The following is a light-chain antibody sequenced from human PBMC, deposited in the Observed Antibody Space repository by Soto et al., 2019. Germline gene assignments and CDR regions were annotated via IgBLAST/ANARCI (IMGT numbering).Light chain of an antibody. V-gene: IGLV2-11*01. CDR3: CSYAGSYTVV. CDR1: SSDIGDSNY. Sequence: QSALTQPRSVSGSPGQSVTISCTGTSSDIGDSNYVSWYQQHPGKAPKLLIYDVTRWPSGVPDRFSGSKSGNTASLTISGLQAEDEADYFCCSYAGSYTVVFGGGTKLTVL. J-gene: IGLJ2*01. CDR2: DVT.